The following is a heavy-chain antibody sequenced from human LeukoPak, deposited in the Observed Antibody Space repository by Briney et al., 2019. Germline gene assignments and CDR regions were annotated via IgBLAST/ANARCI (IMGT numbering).Heavy chain of an antibody. CDR2: MSYDGTIK. Sequence: QTGGSLRLSCATSGFNFSKYGMHWVRQAPGKGLEWVVVMSYDGTIKYADSVKGRFTISRDTSKNTVYLQMNSLRGEDTAVYYCAKCRITIFGVADYWGQGTLVTVSS. D-gene: IGHD3-3*01. J-gene: IGHJ4*02. CDR3: AKCRITIFGVADY. CDR1: GFNFSKYG. V-gene: IGHV3-30*18.